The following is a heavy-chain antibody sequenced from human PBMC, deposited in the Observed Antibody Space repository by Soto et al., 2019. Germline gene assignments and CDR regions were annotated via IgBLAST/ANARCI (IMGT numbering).Heavy chain of an antibody. CDR2: ISASGGTT. CDR3: ARGFGRGMDV. CDR1: GFTFRSYA. Sequence: EVQLLESGGGLVQPGGYLRLSCAASGFTFRSYAMTWVRQAPGKGLEWVSTISASGGTTYYADSVKGRFTISRDYSKNTLSLQMPSLGAEDTAVYYCARGFGRGMDVWGQGTTVTVS. V-gene: IGHV3-23*01. J-gene: IGHJ6*02. D-gene: IGHD1-26*01.